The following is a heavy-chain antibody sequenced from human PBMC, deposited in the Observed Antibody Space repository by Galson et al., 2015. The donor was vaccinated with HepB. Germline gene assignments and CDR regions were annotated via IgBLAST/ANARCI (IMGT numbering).Heavy chain of an antibody. V-gene: IGHV4-38-2*02. D-gene: IGHD4-17*01. CDR2: IYHSGST. J-gene: IGHJ6*02. Sequence: LSLTCTVSGYSISSGYYWGWIRQPPGKGLEWIGSIYHSGSTYYNPSLKSRVTISVDTSKNHFSLKLSSVTAADTAVYYCARDYGDYGSNYYYYGMDVWGQGTTVTVSS. CDR3: ARDYGDYGSNYYYYGMDV. CDR1: GYSISSGYY.